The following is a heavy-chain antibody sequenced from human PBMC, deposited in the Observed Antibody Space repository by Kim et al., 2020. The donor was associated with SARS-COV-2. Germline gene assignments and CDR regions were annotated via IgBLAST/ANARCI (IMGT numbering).Heavy chain of an antibody. CDR2: ISYDGSNK. D-gene: IGHD2-2*01. J-gene: IGHJ4*02. Sequence: GGSLRLSCAASGFTFSSYAMHWVRQAPGKGLEWVAVISYDGSNKYYADSVKGRFTISRDNSKNTLYLQMNSLRAEDTAVYYCARGGYCSSTSCYELDYWGQGTLVAVSS. CDR1: GFTFSSYA. V-gene: IGHV3-30-3*01. CDR3: ARGGYCSSTSCYELDY.